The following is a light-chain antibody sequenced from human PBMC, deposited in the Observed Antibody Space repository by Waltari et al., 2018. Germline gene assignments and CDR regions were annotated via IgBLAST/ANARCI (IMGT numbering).Light chain of an antibody. V-gene: IGKV4-1*01. CDR3: QQYYSTSLT. J-gene: IGKJ4*01. CDR1: QSVLYSSNNKNY. Sequence: DIVMTLSPDSLAVSLGERATINCKSSQSVLYSSNNKNYLAWYQQKPGQPPKLLIYWASTRESGVPDRFSGSGSGTDFTLTISSLQAEDVAVYYCQQYYSTSLTFGGGTKVEIK. CDR2: WAS.